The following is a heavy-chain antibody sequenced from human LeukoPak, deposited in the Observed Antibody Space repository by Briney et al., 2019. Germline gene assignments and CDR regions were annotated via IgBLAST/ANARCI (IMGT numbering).Heavy chain of an antibody. D-gene: IGHD1-26*01. CDR1: GFTLNDYW. V-gene: IGHV3-74*01. CDR2: INVDGSSI. Sequence: GGSLGLSCAASGFTLNDYWMHWVRQAAGKGLVWVSRINVDGSSISYADSVKGRFTISRDNARNTLYLQMNSLRAEDTAVYYCTRIKWDLTYFDYWGQGTLVTASS. J-gene: IGHJ4*02. CDR3: TRIKWDLTYFDY.